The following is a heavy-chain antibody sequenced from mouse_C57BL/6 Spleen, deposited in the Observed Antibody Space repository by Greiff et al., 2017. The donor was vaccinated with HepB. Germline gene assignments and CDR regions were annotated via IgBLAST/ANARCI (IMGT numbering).Heavy chain of an antibody. D-gene: IGHD2-12*01. Sequence: DVKLVESVAELVRPGASVKLSCTASGYNFKNYYMHWVKQRPEQGLEWIGRIDPGSGNTNYAPKFQGKATITADTSSNTAYLQLSSLNSEDSAIYYCARVDDDAMDDWGQGTTVTVSS. V-gene: IGHV14-3*01. J-gene: IGHJ4*01. CDR2: IDPGSGNT. CDR3: ARVDDDAMDD. CDR1: GYNFKNYY.